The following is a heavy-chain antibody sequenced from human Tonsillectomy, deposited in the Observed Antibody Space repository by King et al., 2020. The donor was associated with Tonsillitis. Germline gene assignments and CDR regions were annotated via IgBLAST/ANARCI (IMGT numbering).Heavy chain of an antibody. Sequence: QLVQSGGGLVKPGGSLRLSCVASGFTFSNAWMNWVRQAPGRGLEWVGRIKSKTDGETTDYAAPVRGRFTISGDDSKNTLYLQMNSLKTEDTAVYYCTTTDRLVPKYFHHWGQGTLVTVSS. CDR2: IKSKTDGETT. CDR3: TTTDRLVPKYFHH. J-gene: IGHJ1*01. D-gene: IGHD6-19*01. V-gene: IGHV3-15*01. CDR1: GFTFSNAW.